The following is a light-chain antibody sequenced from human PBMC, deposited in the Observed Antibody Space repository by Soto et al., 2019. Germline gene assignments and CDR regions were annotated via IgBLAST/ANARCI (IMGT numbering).Light chain of an antibody. CDR3: QQYGSSPS. CDR1: QSLSTNY. CDR2: DAS. J-gene: IGKJ4*01. V-gene: IGKV3D-20*01. Sequence: EIMLSQSPGTLSLTPGERATLSCRATQSLSTNYLACYHQKPGLAPRLLIYDASSRATGISDRFSGSGSGTDFTITIRRLEDEDFAVYYCQQYGSSPSFGGGT.